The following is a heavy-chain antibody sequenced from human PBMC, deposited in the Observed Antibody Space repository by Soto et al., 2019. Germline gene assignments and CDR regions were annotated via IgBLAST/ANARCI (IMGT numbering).Heavy chain of an antibody. CDR3: VSQRTTVPTQAYFDY. V-gene: IGHV4-39*01. D-gene: IGHD4-17*01. J-gene: IGHJ4*02. Sequence: SETLSLTCTVSGGSVTNSSYYWGWIRQSPGKGLEWIGSVYYRGRSYSKSSVKSRVTISVGTSKNRFSLSLNSVTASDTAVYFCVSQRTTVPTQAYFDYWGPGALVTVSS. CDR2: VYYRGRS. CDR1: GGSVTNSSYY.